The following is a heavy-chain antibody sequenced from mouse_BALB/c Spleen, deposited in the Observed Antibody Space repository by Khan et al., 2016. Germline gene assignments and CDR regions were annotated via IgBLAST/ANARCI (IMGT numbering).Heavy chain of an antibody. Sequence: EVKLLESGGGLVQPGGSLKLSCAASGFDFSRYWMSWVRQAPGKGLEWIGEINPDSSTINYTPSLKDKFIISRDNAKNTLYLQMSKVRSEGTALYYCTGLYYYGTSDYWGQGTTLTVSS. CDR2: INPDSSTI. CDR1: GFDFSRYW. J-gene: IGHJ2*01. V-gene: IGHV4-1*02. D-gene: IGHD1-1*01. CDR3: TGLYYYGTSDY.